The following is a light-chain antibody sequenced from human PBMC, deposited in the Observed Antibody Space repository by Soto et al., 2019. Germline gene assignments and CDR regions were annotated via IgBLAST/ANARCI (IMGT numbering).Light chain of an antibody. CDR1: ESLSSSY. V-gene: IGKV3-20*01. J-gene: IGKJ1*01. CDR2: GAS. CDR3: QQYGGSPWT. Sequence: ETVLTQSPGTLSLSPGERVTLSCRASESLSSSYLAWYQQIPGQAPRLLIYGASKRATGIPDRFSGSRSGTDFTLTISRLEPEDFAVYYCQQYGGSPWTFGQGTKVEIK.